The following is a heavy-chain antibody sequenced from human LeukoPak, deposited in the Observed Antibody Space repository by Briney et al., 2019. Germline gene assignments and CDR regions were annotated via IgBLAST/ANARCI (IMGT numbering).Heavy chain of an antibody. V-gene: IGHV1-46*03. Sequence: GASVHVSCKATGYTFTGYYMHWVRQPPGQGLEWMGWINPSGCSTSYAHKFQGRVTMTRDMSTSTVYMELRSLRSEDTAVYYCAADGRDAFDIWGQGTMVTVSS. D-gene: IGHD1-14*01. CDR1: GYTFTGYY. CDR3: AADGRDAFDI. CDR2: INPSGCST. J-gene: IGHJ3*02.